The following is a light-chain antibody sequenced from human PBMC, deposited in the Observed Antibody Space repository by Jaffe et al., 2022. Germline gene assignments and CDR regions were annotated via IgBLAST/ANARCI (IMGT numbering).Light chain of an antibody. CDR3: AAWDDSLSVYVV. CDR1: SSNIGSNT. Sequence: QSVLTQPPSASGTPGQRVTISCSGSSSNIGSNTVNWYQQLPGTAPKLLIYSNNQRPSGVPDRFSGSKSGTSASLAISGLQSEDEADYYCAAWDDSLSVYVVFGGGTKLTVL. V-gene: IGLV1-44*01. J-gene: IGLJ2*01. CDR2: SNN.